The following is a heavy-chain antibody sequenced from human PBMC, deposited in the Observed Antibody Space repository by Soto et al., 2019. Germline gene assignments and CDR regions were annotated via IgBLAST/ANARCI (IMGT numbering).Heavy chain of an antibody. V-gene: IGHV3-30-3*01. D-gene: IGHD3-9*01. J-gene: IGHJ4*02. CDR1: EFSFSSYA. Sequence: GGSLRLSCAASEFSFSSYAMHWIRQAPGKGLEWVAVISFDGNIIHYADSVKGRFIISRDNSKNTLYLQMHSLSGEDTAVYYCARTFDTITYYFDYWGQGTLVTVST. CDR3: ARTFDTITYYFDY. CDR2: ISFDGNII.